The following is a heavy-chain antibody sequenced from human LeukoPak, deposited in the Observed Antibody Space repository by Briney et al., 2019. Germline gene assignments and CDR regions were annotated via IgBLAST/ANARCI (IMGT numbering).Heavy chain of an antibody. J-gene: IGHJ4*02. CDR1: GYTFTGYY. V-gene: IGHV1-2*02. CDR2: INPNSGGT. Sequence: ASVKVSYKASGYTFTGYYMHWVRQAPGQGLEWMGWINPNSGGTNYAQKFQGRVTMTRDTSISTAYMELSRLRSDDTAVYYCARRSMVRGVIMYYFDYWGQGTLVTVSS. D-gene: IGHD3-10*01. CDR3: ARRSMVRGVIMYYFDY.